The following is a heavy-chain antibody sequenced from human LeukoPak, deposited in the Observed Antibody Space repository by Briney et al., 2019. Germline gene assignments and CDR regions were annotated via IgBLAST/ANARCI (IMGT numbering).Heavy chain of an antibody. CDR2: ISGSGGSS. CDR1: GFTFSSYA. Sequence: GGSLRLSCAASGFTFSSYAMSWVRQAPGKGLEWVSAISGSGGSSYYADSVKGRFTISRDNSKNTLYLQMNSLRAEDTAVYYRAKDQPAITMVRGLNCWGQGTLVTVSS. V-gene: IGHV3-23*01. D-gene: IGHD3-10*01. CDR3: AKDQPAITMVRGLNC. J-gene: IGHJ4*02.